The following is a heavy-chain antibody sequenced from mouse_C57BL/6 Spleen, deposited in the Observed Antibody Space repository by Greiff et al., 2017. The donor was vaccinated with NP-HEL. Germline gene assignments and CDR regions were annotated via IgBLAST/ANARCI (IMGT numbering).Heavy chain of an antibody. CDR2: IDPSDSYT. D-gene: IGHD1-1*01. CDR3: ARLSTTVVAPYYFDY. Sequence: QVQLQQPGAELVMPGASVKLSCKASGYTFTSYWMHWVKQRPGQGLEWIGEIDPSDSYTNYNQKFKGKSTLTVDKSSSTAYMQLSSLTSEDSAVYYCARLSTTVVAPYYFDYWGQGTTLTVSS. CDR1: GYTFTSYW. V-gene: IGHV1-69*01. J-gene: IGHJ2*01.